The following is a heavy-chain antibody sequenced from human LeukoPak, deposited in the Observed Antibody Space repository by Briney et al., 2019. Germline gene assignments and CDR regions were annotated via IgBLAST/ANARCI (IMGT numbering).Heavy chain of an antibody. J-gene: IGHJ6*02. Sequence: GGSLRLSCSASGFTFSSYAMHWVRQAPGKGLERVSYISSSSSYTNYADSVKGRFTISRDNAKNSLYLQMNSLRAEDTAVYYCARDIEVADYYYYYYGMDVWGQGTTVTVSS. CDR1: GFTFSSYA. D-gene: IGHD2-21*01. V-gene: IGHV3-21*05. CDR2: ISSSSSYT. CDR3: ARDIEVADYYYYYYGMDV.